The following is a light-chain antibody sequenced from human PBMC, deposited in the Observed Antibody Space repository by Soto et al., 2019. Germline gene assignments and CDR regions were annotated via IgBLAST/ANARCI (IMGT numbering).Light chain of an antibody. J-gene: IGKJ4*01. V-gene: IGKV3-20*01. CDR3: QQYCDAPLT. CDR1: QSVSSSY. Sequence: DILFTQSPGTLCLSPGVRAALSCRVSQSVSSSYLAWYQQKPGQAPRLLIYGASNRATGIPDRFSGSGSGTDFTVTISRLEPEDFAVYCCQQYCDAPLTFGGGTKVDIK. CDR2: GAS.